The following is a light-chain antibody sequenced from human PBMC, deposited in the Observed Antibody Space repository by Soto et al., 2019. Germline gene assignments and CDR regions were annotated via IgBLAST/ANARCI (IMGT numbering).Light chain of an antibody. CDR1: QSISNW. Sequence: DIQMTQSPSTLSASVGDRVTITCRASQSISNWLAWYQQKPGKAPKLLIYEVSSLERGVPSRFSGSGSGTEFTLTISSLQPDDFATYFCQQYHSYSRTFGLGTKVEIK. CDR2: EVS. J-gene: IGKJ1*01. CDR3: QQYHSYSRT. V-gene: IGKV1-5*01.